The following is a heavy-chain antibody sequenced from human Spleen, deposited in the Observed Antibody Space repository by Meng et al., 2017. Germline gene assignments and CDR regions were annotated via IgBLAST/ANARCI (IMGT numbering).Heavy chain of an antibody. Sequence: EVQLVESGGGLVQPGGSLRLSCAASGFTFSGSWMHWVRQAPGKGLVWVSRINGDGTTITYADSVKGRFTISRDNAKNTLYLQMNSLRSEDTAVYYCTKPKSSAYSSNCFDAWGQGTLVTVYS. D-gene: IGHD3-22*01. CDR2: INGDGTTI. CDR1: GFTFSGSW. CDR3: TKPKSSAYSSNCFDA. J-gene: IGHJ5*02. V-gene: IGHV3-74*01.